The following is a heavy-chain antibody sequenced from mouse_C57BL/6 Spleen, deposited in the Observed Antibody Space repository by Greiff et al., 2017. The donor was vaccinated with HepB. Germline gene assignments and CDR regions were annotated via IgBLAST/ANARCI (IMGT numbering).Heavy chain of an antibody. CDR3: ARYYGSSLYFDY. Sequence: QVQLKQPGAELVMPGASVKLSCKASGYTFTSYWMHWVKQRPGQGLEWIGEIDPSDSYTNYNQKFKGKSTLTVDKSSSTAYMQLSSLTSEDSAVYYCARYYGSSLYFDYWGQGTTLTVSS. J-gene: IGHJ2*01. V-gene: IGHV1-69*01. CDR1: GYTFTSYW. D-gene: IGHD1-1*01. CDR2: IDPSDSYT.